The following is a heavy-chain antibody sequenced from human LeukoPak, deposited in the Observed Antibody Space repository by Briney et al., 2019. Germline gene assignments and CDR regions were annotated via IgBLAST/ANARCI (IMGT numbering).Heavy chain of an antibody. CDR2: INHSGST. CDR3: ATVGRLEGAAFDY. D-gene: IGHD1-26*01. V-gene: IGHV4-34*01. J-gene: IGHJ4*02. CDR1: GGSFSGYY. Sequence: PSETLSLTCAVYGGSFSGYYWSWIRQPPGKGLEWIGEINHSGSTNYNPSLKSRVTTSVDTSKNQFSLKLSSVTAADTAVYYCATVGRLEGAAFDYWGQGTLVTVSS.